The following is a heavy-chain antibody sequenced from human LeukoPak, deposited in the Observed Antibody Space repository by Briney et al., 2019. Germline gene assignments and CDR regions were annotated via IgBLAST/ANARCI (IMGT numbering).Heavy chain of an antibody. J-gene: IGHJ4*02. CDR2: INPNSGGT. V-gene: IGHV1-2*02. CDR1: GYTFTGYY. D-gene: IGHD2-2*02. CDR3: ARHVTDIVVVPAAIGEYRYYFDY. Sequence: ASVKVSCKASGYTFTGYYMHWVRQAPGQGLEWMGWINPNSGGTNYAQKFQGRVTMTRDTSISTAYMELSRLRSDDTAVYYCARHVTDIVVVPAAIGEYRYYFDYWGQGTLVTVSS.